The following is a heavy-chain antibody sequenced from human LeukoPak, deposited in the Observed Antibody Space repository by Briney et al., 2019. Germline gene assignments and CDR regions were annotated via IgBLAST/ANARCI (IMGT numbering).Heavy chain of an antibody. J-gene: IGHJ3*02. CDR1: GDSFCSNSAA. V-gene: IGHV6-1*01. CDR2: TYYGCKWYY. CDR3: ARDSISVADAFDI. D-gene: IGHD6-19*01. Sequence: SQTLSLTCAISGDSFCSNSAAWICLTQCPGLGLVWLVRTYYGCKWYYNYAVSVKSRITINPDTSKNQFSLQLNSVTPEDTAVYYSARDSISVADAFDIWGQGTMVTVSS.